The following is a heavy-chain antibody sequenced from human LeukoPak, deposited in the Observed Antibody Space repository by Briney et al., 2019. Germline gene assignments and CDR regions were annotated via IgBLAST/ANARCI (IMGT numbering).Heavy chain of an antibody. D-gene: IGHD6-13*01. CDR1: AFTFSSYS. CDR3: MVPSSWSH. V-gene: IGHV3-21*01. CDR2: ISSSGSYI. J-gene: IGHJ4*02. Sequence: GGSLRLSCAASAFTFSSYSMNWVRQAPGRGLEWVSSISSSGSYIYYADSVKGRFTISRDNAKNSLYLQMNSLRAEDTAVYYCMVPSSWSHWGQGTLVTVSS.